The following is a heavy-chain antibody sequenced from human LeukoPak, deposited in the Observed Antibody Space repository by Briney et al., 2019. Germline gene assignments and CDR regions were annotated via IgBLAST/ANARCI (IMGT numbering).Heavy chain of an antibody. D-gene: IGHD1-26*01. V-gene: IGHV3-74*03. CDR3: ARDRNSGSSYENLFVY. J-gene: IGHJ4*02. CDR2: INSDGSST. CDR1: GFTFSTYW. Sequence: GGSLRLSCAASGFTFSTYWMHWVRQAPGKGLVWVSRINSDGSSTTYADSVKGRFTISRDNAKITLYLQMNSLRAEDTGVYYCARDRNSGSSYENLFVYWGQGTLVTVSS.